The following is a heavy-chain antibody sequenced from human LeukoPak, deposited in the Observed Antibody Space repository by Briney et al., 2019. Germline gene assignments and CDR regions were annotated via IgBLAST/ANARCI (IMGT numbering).Heavy chain of an antibody. J-gene: IGHJ6*03. D-gene: IGHD5-18*01. Sequence: GGSLRLSCAASGFTFSSYEMNWVRQAPGKGLEWASYISSSSSTIYYADSVKGRFTISRDNAKNSLYLQMNSLRAEDTAVYYCASGGDTAMVMGRLYMDVWGKGTTVTVSS. CDR3: ASGGDTAMVMGRLYMDV. CDR1: GFTFSSYE. V-gene: IGHV3-48*01. CDR2: ISSSSSTI.